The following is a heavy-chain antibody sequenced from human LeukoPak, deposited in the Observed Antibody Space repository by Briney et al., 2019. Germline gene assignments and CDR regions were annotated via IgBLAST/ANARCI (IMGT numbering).Heavy chain of an antibody. CDR1: GGSISSYY. CDR2: IYTSGST. V-gene: IGHV4-4*07. CDR3: ARRGSVLIWFDP. Sequence: SETLSLTCTVSGGSISSYYWRWIRQPAGKGLEWIGRIYTSGSTNYNPSLKSRVTMSVDTSKNQFSLKLSSVTAADTAVYYCARRGSVLIWFDPWGQGTLVTVSS. J-gene: IGHJ5*02. D-gene: IGHD3-16*01.